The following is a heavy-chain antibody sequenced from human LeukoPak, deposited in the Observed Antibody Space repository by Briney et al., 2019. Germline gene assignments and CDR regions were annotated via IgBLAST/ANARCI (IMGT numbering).Heavy chain of an antibody. Sequence: SETLSLTCAVSGGSISGGGYSWSWIRQPPGKGLEWIGYIYHSGGTYYNPSLNSRVTISVDRSLNRFSLNLSSVTAADTAVYYCARYSYGSPFDFWGQGTLVTVSS. V-gene: IGHV4-30-2*01. CDR3: ARYSYGSPFDF. D-gene: IGHD5-18*01. CDR2: IYHSGGT. J-gene: IGHJ4*02. CDR1: GGSISGGGYS.